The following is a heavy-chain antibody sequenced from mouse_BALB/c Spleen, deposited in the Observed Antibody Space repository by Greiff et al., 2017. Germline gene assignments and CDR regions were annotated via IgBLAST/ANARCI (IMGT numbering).Heavy chain of an antibody. CDR3: ARDGNYVGFDY. V-gene: IGHV1-54*01. CDR2: INPGSGGT. D-gene: IGHD2-1*01. Sequence: QVQLKQSGAELVRPGTSVKVSCKASGYAFTNYLIEWVKQRPGQGLEWIGVINPGSGGTNYNEKFKGKATLTADKSSSTAYMQLSSLTSDDSAVYFCARDGNYVGFDYWGQGTTLTVSS. J-gene: IGHJ2*01. CDR1: GYAFTNYL.